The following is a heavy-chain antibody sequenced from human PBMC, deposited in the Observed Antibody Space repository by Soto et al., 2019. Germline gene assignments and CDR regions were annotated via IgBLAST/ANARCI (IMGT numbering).Heavy chain of an antibody. V-gene: IGHV3-23*01. J-gene: IGHJ4*02. CDR1: GFTFSSYA. CDR3: AKNPYYCSSTSCYWLY. CDR2: ISGSGGST. D-gene: IGHD2-2*01. Sequence: GGSLRLSCAASGFTFSSYAMSWVRQAPGKGLEWVSAISGSGGSTYYADSVKGRFTISRDNSKNTLYLQMNSLRAEDTAVYYCAKNPYYCSSTSCYWLYWGQGTLVTVSS.